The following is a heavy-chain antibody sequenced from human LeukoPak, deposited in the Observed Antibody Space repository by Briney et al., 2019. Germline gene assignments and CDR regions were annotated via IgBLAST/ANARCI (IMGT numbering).Heavy chain of an antibody. Sequence: SETLSLTCTVSGGSISSSSYYWGWIRQPPGKGLEWIGSIYYSGSTYYNPSLKRRVTIPVDTSKNQFSLKLSSVTAADTAVYYCARTYCSSTSCYRHYYYYYGMDVWGQGTTVTVSS. J-gene: IGHJ6*02. D-gene: IGHD2-2*01. V-gene: IGHV4-39*01. CDR1: GGSISSSSYY. CDR2: IYYSGST. CDR3: ARTYCSSTSCYRHYYYYYGMDV.